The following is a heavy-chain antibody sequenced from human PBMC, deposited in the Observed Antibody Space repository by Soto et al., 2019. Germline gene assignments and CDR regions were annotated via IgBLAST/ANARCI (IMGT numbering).Heavy chain of an antibody. J-gene: IGHJ2*01. CDR2: IFDSGST. CDR3: VGGIMPLAKDWYFEL. CDR1: GGSISGGVHS. D-gene: IGHD1-26*01. V-gene: IGHV4-30-4*01. Sequence: PSETLSLTCTVSGGSISGGVHSWSWIRQPPGKGLERIGHIFDSGSTYYNPSLKSRLTISVDTSKNQFSLRLSAVTAADTAVYYCVGGIMPLAKDWYFELCGRGTLVTVSS.